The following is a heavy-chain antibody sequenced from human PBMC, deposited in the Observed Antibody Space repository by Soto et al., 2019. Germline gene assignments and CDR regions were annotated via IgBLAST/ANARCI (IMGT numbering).Heavy chain of an antibody. J-gene: IGHJ6*02. CDR1: GYSFTSYW. Sequence: GESLEISCKGSGYSFTSYWISWVRQMPGKGLEWMGRIDPSDSYTNYSPSFQGHVTISADKSISTAYLQWSSLKASDTAMYYCARLLYYDILTGYSPYYYGMDVWGQGTTVTVSS. D-gene: IGHD3-9*01. V-gene: IGHV5-10-1*01. CDR3: ARLLYYDILTGYSPYYYGMDV. CDR2: IDPSDSYT.